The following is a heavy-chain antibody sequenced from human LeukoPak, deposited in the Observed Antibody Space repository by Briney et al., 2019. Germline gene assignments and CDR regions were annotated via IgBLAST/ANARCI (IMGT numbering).Heavy chain of an antibody. J-gene: IGHJ4*02. CDR3: ARDPHPGPKSVVVVTANFDY. D-gene: IGHD2-21*02. CDR1: GFTFSSYE. V-gene: IGHV3-48*03. Sequence: GGSLRLSCAASGFTFSSYEMNWVRQAPGKGLEWVSYISTSGTTIYYADSVKGRFTISRDNAKNSLYLQMNSLRDEDTAVYYCARDPHPGPKSVVVVTANFDYWGQGALVTVSS. CDR2: ISTSGTTI.